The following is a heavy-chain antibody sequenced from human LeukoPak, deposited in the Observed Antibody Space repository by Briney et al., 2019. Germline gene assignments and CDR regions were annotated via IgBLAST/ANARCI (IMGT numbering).Heavy chain of an antibody. Sequence: GSSVKVSCKASGGTFSSYAISWVRQAPGQGLEWMGGIIPIFGTANYAQKFQGRVTITRNTSISTAYMELSSLRSEDTAVYYCARGYYYGSGSYLLGYWGQGTLVTVSS. D-gene: IGHD3-10*01. CDR3: ARGYYYGSGSYLLGY. V-gene: IGHV1-69*05. CDR2: IIPIFGTA. J-gene: IGHJ4*02. CDR1: GGTFSSYA.